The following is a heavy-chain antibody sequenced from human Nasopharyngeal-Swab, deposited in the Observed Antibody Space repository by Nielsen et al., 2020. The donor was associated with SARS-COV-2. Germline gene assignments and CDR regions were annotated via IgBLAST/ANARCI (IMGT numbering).Heavy chain of an antibody. CDR2: IRSKANSYAT. J-gene: IGHJ6*02. CDR3: TRTPLLAPYYYYGMDV. V-gene: IGHV3-73*01. Sequence: GVLKISCAASGFTFSGSAMHWVRQASGKGLEWVGRIRSKANSYATAYAASVKGRFTISRDDSKNTAYLQMNSLKTEDTAVYYCTRTPLLAPYYYYGMDVWGQGTTVTVSS. D-gene: IGHD2-15*01. CDR1: GFTFSGSA.